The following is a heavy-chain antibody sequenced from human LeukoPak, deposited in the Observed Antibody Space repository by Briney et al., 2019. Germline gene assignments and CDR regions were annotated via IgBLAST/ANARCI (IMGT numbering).Heavy chain of an antibody. CDR3: ARDAYGGNSWGWFDP. Sequence: ASVKVSCKAFGYTFTGYWMHRVRQAPGQGPEWMGVISPSGGSTIYAQKFKGRVTLTRDMSTSTDYLELSSLRSEDTAVYYCARDAYGGNSWGWFDPWGQGTLVTVSS. J-gene: IGHJ5*02. CDR2: ISPSGGST. V-gene: IGHV1-46*01. CDR1: GYTFTGYW. D-gene: IGHD4-23*01.